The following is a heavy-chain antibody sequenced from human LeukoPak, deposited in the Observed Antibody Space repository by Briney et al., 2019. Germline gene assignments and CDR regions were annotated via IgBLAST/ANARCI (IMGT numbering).Heavy chain of an antibody. CDR1: GFTFISYA. Sequence: GGSLILSCAASGFTFISYAMSWVRQAPGKGLEWVSAISGSGGSTYYADSVKGRFTISRDNSKKTLYLQMNSLLAEDTAVYYCAKDDYGDLIDYWGQGTLVTVSS. CDR2: ISGSGGST. J-gene: IGHJ4*02. D-gene: IGHD4-17*01. CDR3: AKDDYGDLIDY. V-gene: IGHV3-23*01.